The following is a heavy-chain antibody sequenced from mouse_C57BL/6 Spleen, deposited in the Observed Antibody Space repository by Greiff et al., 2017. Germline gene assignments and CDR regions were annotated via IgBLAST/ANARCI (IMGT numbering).Heavy chain of an antibody. V-gene: IGHV1-64*01. CDR2: IHPNSGST. CDR3: ARLGGNPYYFDY. D-gene: IGHD2-1*01. Sequence: VKLQQPGAELVKPGASVKLSCKASGYTFTSYWMHWVKQRPGQGLEWIGMIHPNSGSTNYNEKFKSKATLTVDKSSSTAYMQLSSLTSEDSAVYYCARLGGNPYYFDYWGQGTTLTVSS. CDR1: GYTFTSYW. J-gene: IGHJ2*01.